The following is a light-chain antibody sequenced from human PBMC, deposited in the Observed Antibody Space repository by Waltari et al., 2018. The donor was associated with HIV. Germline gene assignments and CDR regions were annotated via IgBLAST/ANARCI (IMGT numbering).Light chain of an antibody. J-gene: IGKJ1*01. CDR3: QQYHTIPWT. CDR1: HSVLYYSNNKNY. V-gene: IGKV4-1*01. CDR2: WAS. Sequence: DIVMTQSPDYLAVSLGERATINCKSSHSVLYYSNNKNYFAWYQQKPGPSPNLLMYWASTRESGVPDRFTGSGSGTDFTITISSLQAEDVAIYYCQQYHTIPWTFGHGTRVEIK.